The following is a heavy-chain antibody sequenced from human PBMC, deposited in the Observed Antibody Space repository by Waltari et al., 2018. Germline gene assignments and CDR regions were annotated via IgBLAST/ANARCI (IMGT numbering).Heavy chain of an antibody. J-gene: IGHJ5*02. V-gene: IGHV3-33*01. CDR1: GFPFDRYG. CDR2: IWLDGSAK. Sequence: QVQLVESGGGVVQSGRALRLSCVASGFPFDRYGMHGVRQAPGKALEWVALIWLDGSAKYYADSVKGRFTVSRDNSKNTFYLQLNSLRAEDTAVYYCARDMHSSSSALGWLDPWGQGTLVTVSA. CDR3: ARDMHSSSSALGWLDP. D-gene: IGHD6-6*01.